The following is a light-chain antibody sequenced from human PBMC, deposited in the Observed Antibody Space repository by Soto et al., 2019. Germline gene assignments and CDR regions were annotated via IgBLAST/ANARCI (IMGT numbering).Light chain of an antibody. CDR3: QQYDRPPYG. CDR1: QSVGTNN. V-gene: IGKV3-20*01. CDR2: GAS. Sequence: EMVVTQSPGTLSLSPGERVTLSCRASQSVGTNNLDWYQQKPGQAPRLLIHGASSRAAGIPDRFSGSGSGTDFNFTISRLEPEDFAVYYCQQYDRPPYGCGQGTKLELK. J-gene: IGKJ2*03.